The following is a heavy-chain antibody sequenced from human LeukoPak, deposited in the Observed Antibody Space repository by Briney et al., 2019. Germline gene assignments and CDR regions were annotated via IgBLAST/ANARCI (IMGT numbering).Heavy chain of an antibody. J-gene: IGHJ5*02. Sequence: GGSLRLSCAASGFTFSNYWMIWVRQAPGKGLEWVGNIKQDGSEKRYADSVRGRFSISRDNAQTSPYLQMNSLRAEDTAVYYCARASDPWLQLTWGQGTLVTVSS. CDR1: GFTFSNYW. CDR2: IKQDGSEK. D-gene: IGHD5-24*01. CDR3: ARASDPWLQLT. V-gene: IGHV3-7*05.